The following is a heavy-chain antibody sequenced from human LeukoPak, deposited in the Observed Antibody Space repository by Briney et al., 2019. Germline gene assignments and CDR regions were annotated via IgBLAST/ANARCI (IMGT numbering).Heavy chain of an antibody. CDR2: IIPILGIA. CDR1: GGTFSSYA. CDR3: ARGSTEGDFDC. D-gene: IGHD1-14*01. V-gene: IGHV1-69*04. J-gene: IGHJ4*02. Sequence: ASVKVSCKASGGTFSSYAISWVRQAPGQGLEWMGRIIPILGIANYAQKFQGRVTITADKSTSTAYMELSSLRSEDTAVYYCARGSTEGDFDCWGQGTLVTVSS.